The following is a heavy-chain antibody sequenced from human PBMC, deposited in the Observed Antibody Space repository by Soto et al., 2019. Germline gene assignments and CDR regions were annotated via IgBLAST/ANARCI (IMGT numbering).Heavy chain of an antibody. CDR2: IWYDGSNK. Sequence: GGSLRLSCAPSGFTFRSYGMHWVRQAAGRGLEWVAVIWYDGSNKYYADSVKGRFTISRDNSKNTLYLQMNSLRAEDTAVYYCARDGAIDQLRYFDWLPLYYYYMDVWGKGT. CDR3: ARDGAIDQLRYFDWLPLYYYYMDV. J-gene: IGHJ6*03. V-gene: IGHV3-33*01. D-gene: IGHD3-9*01. CDR1: GFTFRSYG.